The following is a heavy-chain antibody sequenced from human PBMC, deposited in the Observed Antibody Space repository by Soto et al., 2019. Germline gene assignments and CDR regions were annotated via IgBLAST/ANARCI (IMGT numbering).Heavy chain of an antibody. CDR1: GLTFSSYG. CDR2: IWYDGSNK. CDR3: ARAVAGTSDYFDY. J-gene: IGHJ4*02. Sequence: GGSLRLSCAASGLTFSSYGMHWVRQAPGKGLEWVAVIWYDGSNKYYADSVKGRFTISRDNSKNTLYLQMNSLRAEDTAVYYCARAVAGTSDYFDYWGQGTLVNVSS. V-gene: IGHV3-33*01. D-gene: IGHD6-19*01.